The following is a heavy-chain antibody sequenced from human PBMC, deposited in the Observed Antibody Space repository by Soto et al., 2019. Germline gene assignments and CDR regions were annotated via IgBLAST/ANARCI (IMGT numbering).Heavy chain of an antibody. V-gene: IGHV4-59*08. CDR1: GGSISSYY. J-gene: IGHJ4*02. CDR3: ARHRRDYRFDY. Sequence: SETLSLTCTVSGGSISSYYWSWIRQPPGKGLEWIGYIYYSGSTNYNPSLKSRVTISVDTSKNQFSLKLSSVTAADTAVYYCARHRRDYRFDYWGQGTLVTVSS. CDR2: IYYSGST. D-gene: IGHD4-17*01.